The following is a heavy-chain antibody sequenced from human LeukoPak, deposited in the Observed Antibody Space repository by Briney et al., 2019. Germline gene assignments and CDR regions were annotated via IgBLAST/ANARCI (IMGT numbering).Heavy chain of an antibody. CDR3: ARAQKDGIVVVPAADY. V-gene: IGHV4-30-4*08. J-gene: IGHJ4*02. CDR1: GGSISSYY. CDR2: IYYSGST. D-gene: IGHD2-2*01. Sequence: PSETLSLTCTVSGGSISSYYWSWTRQPPGKGLEWIGYIYYSGSTYYNPSLKSRVTISVDTSKNQISLKLSSVTAADTAVYYCARAQKDGIVVVPAADYWGQGTLVTVSS.